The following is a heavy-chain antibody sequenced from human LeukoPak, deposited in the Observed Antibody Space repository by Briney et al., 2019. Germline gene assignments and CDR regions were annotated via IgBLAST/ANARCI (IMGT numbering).Heavy chain of an antibody. CDR3: ARHRASSRGGSGYSQGGFDY. D-gene: IGHD3-22*01. CDR2: IYYSGST. Sequence: PSETLSLTCTVSGGSISSSDYYWGWIRQPPGKGLEWIGSIYYSGSTYYNPSLKSRVTISVDTSKNQFSLNLSSVTAADTAVYYCARHRASSRGGSGYSQGGFDYWGQGTLVTASS. J-gene: IGHJ4*02. V-gene: IGHV4-39*01. CDR1: GGSISSSDYY.